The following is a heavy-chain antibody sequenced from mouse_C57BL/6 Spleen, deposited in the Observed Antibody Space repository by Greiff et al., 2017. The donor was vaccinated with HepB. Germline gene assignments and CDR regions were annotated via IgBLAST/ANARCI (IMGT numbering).Heavy chain of an antibody. CDR3: ARSYDYGSSYVRWYFGV. Sequence: VQLQQSGAELMKPGASVKLSCKATGYTFTGYWIEWVKQRPGHGLEWIGEILPGSGSTNYNEKFKGKATFTADTSSNTAYIQLNSLTTEDSAIYYCARSYDYGSSYVRWYFGVWGTGTTVTVSS. CDR1: GYTFTGYW. V-gene: IGHV1-9*01. D-gene: IGHD1-1*01. J-gene: IGHJ1*03. CDR2: ILPGSGST.